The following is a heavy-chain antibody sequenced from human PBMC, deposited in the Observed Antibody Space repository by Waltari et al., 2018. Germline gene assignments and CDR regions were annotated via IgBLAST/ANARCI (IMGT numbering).Heavy chain of an antibody. V-gene: IGHV1-69*04. J-gene: IGHJ4*02. CDR1: GGTFSSYA. Sequence: QVQLVQSGAEVKKPGSSVKVSCKASGGTFSSYAISWVRQAPGQGLAWMGGIIPILGIANYAQKFQGIVTITADESTSTAYMELSSLRSEDTAVYYCASPHEGAFGYWGQGTLVTVSS. CDR3: ASPHEGAFGY. CDR2: IIPILGIA. D-gene: IGHD1-26*01.